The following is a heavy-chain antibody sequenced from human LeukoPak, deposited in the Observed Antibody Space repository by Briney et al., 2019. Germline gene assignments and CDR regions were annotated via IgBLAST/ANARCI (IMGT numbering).Heavy chain of an antibody. J-gene: IGHJ4*02. V-gene: IGHV4-59*08. CDR2: IYYSVST. CDR3: ASILGGSYFDY. D-gene: IGHD3-16*01. CDR1: GGSISSYY. Sequence: SETLSLTCTVSGGSISSYYWSWIRQPPGKGLEWIGYIYYSVSTTYNPSLRSRVTISVDTSKNQFSLKLSSVAATDTAVYYCASILGGSYFDYWGQGTLVTVSS.